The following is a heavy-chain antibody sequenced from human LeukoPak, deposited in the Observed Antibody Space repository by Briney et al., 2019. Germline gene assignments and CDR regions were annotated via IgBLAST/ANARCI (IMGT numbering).Heavy chain of an antibody. CDR2: INHSGST. CDR1: GGSFSGYH. J-gene: IGHJ6*03. V-gene: IGHV4-34*01. Sequence: SETLSLTCAVYGGSFSGYHWSWIRQPPGKGLEWIGEINHSGSTNYNPSLKSRVTISVDTSKNQFSLKLSSVTAADTAVYYCASVRARKSIAARPGSSMGYYMDVWGKGTTVTVSS. CDR3: ASVRARKSIAARPGSSMGYYMDV. D-gene: IGHD6-6*01.